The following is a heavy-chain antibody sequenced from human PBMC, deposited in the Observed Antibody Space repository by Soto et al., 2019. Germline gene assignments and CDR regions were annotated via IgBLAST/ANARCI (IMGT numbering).Heavy chain of an antibody. V-gene: IGHV3-23*01. CDR1: GFTFSSYA. CDR3: AKVVPGPTVTYYYYGMDV. J-gene: IGHJ6*02. D-gene: IGHD4-17*01. Sequence: GGSLRLSCAASGFTFSSYAMSWVRQAPGKGLEWVSAISGSGGSTYYADSVKGRFTISRDNSKNTLYLQMNSLRAEDTAVYYCAKVVPGPTVTYYYYGMDVWGQGTTVTVSS. CDR2: ISGSGGST.